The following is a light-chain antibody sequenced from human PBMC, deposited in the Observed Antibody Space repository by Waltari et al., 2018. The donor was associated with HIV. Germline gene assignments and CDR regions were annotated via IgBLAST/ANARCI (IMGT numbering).Light chain of an antibody. V-gene: IGKV1-5*03. CDR1: QSIGSW. J-gene: IGKJ1*01. Sequence: DIQMTQSPSTLSASVGDRVTITCRDSQSIGSWLAWYQQKSGKAPKLLLYKASSLERGVPSRFSGSGSGTEFTLTISSLQPDDLATYYCQQYKSYFAWTFGQGTKVEIK. CDR3: QQYKSYFAWT. CDR2: KAS.